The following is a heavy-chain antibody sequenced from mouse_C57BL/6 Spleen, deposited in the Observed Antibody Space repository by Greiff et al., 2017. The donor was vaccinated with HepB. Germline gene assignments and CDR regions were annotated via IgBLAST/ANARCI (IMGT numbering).Heavy chain of an antibody. CDR2: INPYNGDT. CDR3: ARSGTYDYDFDY. V-gene: IGHV1-20*01. Sequence: EVQLQQSGPELVKPGDSVKISCKASGYSFTGYFMNWVMQSHGKSLEWIGRINPYNGDTFYNQKFKGKATLTVDKSSSTAHMELRSLTSEDSAVYYGARSGTYDYDFDYWGQGTTLTVSS. D-gene: IGHD2-4*01. J-gene: IGHJ2*01. CDR1: GYSFTGYF.